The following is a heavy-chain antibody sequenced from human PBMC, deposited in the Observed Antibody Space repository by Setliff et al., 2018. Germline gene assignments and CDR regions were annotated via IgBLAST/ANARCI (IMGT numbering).Heavy chain of an antibody. J-gene: IGHJ6*03. Sequence: SETLSLTCAASGGTFTYYYWTWIRQSPAKGLEWIGEITHTGTTGSTKYNPSLKSRVTMSIDTSKNQFSLMVTSVTAADTAVYYCARHTRGNYFYMDVWGKGTTVTVSS. CDR1: GGTFTYYY. V-gene: IGHV4-34*01. CDR2: ITHTGTTGST. CDR3: ARHTRGNYFYMDV.